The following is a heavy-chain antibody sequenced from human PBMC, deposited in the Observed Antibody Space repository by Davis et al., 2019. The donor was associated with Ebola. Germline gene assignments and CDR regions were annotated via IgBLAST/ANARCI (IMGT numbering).Heavy chain of an antibody. Sequence: GESLKISCVVSGFSFSSYSMNWVRQAPGKGLEWVSSISSSSSYIYYADSVKGRFTISRDNAKNSLYLQMNSLRAEDTAVYYCARAFSSGSITPFDYWGQGTLVTVSS. J-gene: IGHJ4*02. V-gene: IGHV3-21*04. CDR3: ARAFSSGSITPFDY. CDR1: GFSFSSYS. CDR2: ISSSSSYI. D-gene: IGHD3-22*01.